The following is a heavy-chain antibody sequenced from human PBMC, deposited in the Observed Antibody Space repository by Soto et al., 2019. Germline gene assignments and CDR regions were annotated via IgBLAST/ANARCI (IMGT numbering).Heavy chain of an antibody. J-gene: IGHJ4*02. CDR3: ARHNPTSGVFGIVMSLGY. CDR2: IHYSGST. CDR1: GGSIRSSNHY. Sequence: QLQLQESGRGLVKPSETLSLTCTVSGGSIRSSNHYWGWIRQPPGKGLEWIGSIHYSGSTYFNPSLKSRVTVSVDASKNQFSLRLTSLTAADTAVYYCARHNPTSGVFGIVMSLGYWGQGTLVTVSS. D-gene: IGHD3-3*01. V-gene: IGHV4-39*01.